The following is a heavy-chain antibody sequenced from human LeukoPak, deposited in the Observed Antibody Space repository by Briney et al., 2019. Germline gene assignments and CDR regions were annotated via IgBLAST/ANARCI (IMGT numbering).Heavy chain of an antibody. CDR3: AIRDGHTDH. Sequence: GASVKVSCKTSGYTSTNYAMHRVRQAPGQTIEWLAWINPANGYTRYSQHFQDRVTVSSDTSADTAYMELSSLRSEDKAIYYCAIRDGHTDHWGQGTLVTVSS. CDR1: GYTSTNYA. CDR2: INPANGYT. V-gene: IGHV1-3*03. J-gene: IGHJ4*02. D-gene: IGHD5-24*01.